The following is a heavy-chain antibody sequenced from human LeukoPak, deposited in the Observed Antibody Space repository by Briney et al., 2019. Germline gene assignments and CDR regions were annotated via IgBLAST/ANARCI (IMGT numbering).Heavy chain of an antibody. J-gene: IGHJ3*02. CDR3: ARAERDAFDI. CDR1: GFTFSTYD. Sequence: GGSLRLSCAASGFTFSTYDMRGVRQATGQGLEWVSAIGTGGDTSYPGSVKGRFTISRENAKNSLYLQMNSLGAGDTAVYYCARAERDAFDIWGQGTMVTVSS. CDR2: IGTGGDT. V-gene: IGHV3-13*04. D-gene: IGHD1-1*01.